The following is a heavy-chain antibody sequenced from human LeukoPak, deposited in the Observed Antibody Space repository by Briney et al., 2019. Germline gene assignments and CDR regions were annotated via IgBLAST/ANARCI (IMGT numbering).Heavy chain of an antibody. V-gene: IGHV3-23*01. CDR2: ISGSGGST. Sequence: GGSLRLSCAASGFTVSSNYMSWVRQAPGKGLEWVSAISGSGGSTYYADSVKGRFTISRDNSKNTLYLQMNSLRAEDTAVYYCANQGPRALADYWGQGTLVTVSS. D-gene: IGHD6-13*01. J-gene: IGHJ4*02. CDR1: GFTVSSNY. CDR3: ANQGPRALADY.